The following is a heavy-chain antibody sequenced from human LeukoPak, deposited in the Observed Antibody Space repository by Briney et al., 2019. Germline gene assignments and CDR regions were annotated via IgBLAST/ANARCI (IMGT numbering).Heavy chain of an antibody. CDR3: TSDRGYSYGPPDY. D-gene: IGHD5-18*01. V-gene: IGHV1-24*01. CDR2: FDPEDGET. CDR1: GYTLTELS. Sequence: ASVKVSCKVSGYTLTELSMHWVRQAPGKGLEWMGGFDPEDGETIYAQKFQGRVTMTEDTSTDTAYMELSSLSSEDTAVYYCTSDRGYSYGPPDYWGQGTLVTVSS. J-gene: IGHJ4*02.